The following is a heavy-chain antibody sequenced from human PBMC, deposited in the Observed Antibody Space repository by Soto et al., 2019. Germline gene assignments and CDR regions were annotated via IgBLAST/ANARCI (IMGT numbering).Heavy chain of an antibody. CDR2: IDPSDSYT. J-gene: IGHJ6*02. CDR3: ARLGLFTRAYGGHYYYYGMDA. CDR1: GYSFTSYW. Sequence: PGESLKISCKGSGYSFTSYWISWVRQMPGKGLEWMGRIDPSDSYTNYSPSFQGHVTISADKSISTAYLQWSSLKASDTAMYYCARLGLFTRAYGGHYYYYGMDAWGQGNTVT. V-gene: IGHV5-10-1*01. D-gene: IGHD4-17*01.